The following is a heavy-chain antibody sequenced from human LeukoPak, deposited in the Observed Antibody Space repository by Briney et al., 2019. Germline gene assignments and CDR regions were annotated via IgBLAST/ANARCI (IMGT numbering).Heavy chain of an antibody. Sequence: PGGSLRLSCAASGFTFSTYGMHWVRQAPGKGLEWVAFIRYDGTNKNYVDSAKARFTISRDNSKNTLYLQMNSLGGEDTAVYYCAKESGDHFEVFDIWGQGKMVTVSS. D-gene: IGHD1-26*01. CDR2: IRYDGTNK. CDR1: GFTFSTYG. CDR3: AKESGDHFEVFDI. J-gene: IGHJ3*02. V-gene: IGHV3-30*02.